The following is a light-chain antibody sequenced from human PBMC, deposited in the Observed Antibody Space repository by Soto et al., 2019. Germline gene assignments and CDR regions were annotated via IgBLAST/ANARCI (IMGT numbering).Light chain of an antibody. J-gene: IGKJ1*01. CDR1: QSISSY. CDR2: AAS. V-gene: IGKV1-39*01. Sequence: DIQMTQSPSSLSASVGDRVTITCRASQSISSYLNWYQQKPGKAPKLLIYAASSLQSGVPSRFSGSGSGTDFPLTISSLQPEDCATYYCQQSYSTRGTFGQGTKVEIK. CDR3: QQSYSTRGT.